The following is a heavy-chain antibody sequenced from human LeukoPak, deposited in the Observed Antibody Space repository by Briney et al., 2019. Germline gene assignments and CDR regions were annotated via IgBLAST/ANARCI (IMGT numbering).Heavy chain of an antibody. CDR3: ATDRGGGYFDY. CDR1: RVTFSNYA. Sequence: PGGSLRLSCAASRVTFSNYAMSWVRQAPGKGLEWVANIKQDGSEKYYVESVKGRFTISRDNAKNSLYLQMNSLRAEDTAVYYCATDRGGGYFDYWVQGTLVTVSS. J-gene: IGHJ4*02. V-gene: IGHV3-7*01. CDR2: IKQDGSEK. D-gene: IGHD3-10*01.